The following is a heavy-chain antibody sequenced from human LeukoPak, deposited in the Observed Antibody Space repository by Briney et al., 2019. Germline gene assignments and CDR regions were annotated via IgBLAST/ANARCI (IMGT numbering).Heavy chain of an antibody. J-gene: IGHJ4*02. CDR3: ARAGTLWFGESRIAY. V-gene: IGHV3-7*03. Sequence: GGSLSLSCVDSGFTFSSYWMSWVRQAPGKGLEWVANIKQDGSEKYYVDSVKGRFTISRDNAKNSLYLQMSSLRAEDTAVYYCARAGTLWFGESRIAYWGQGTLVTVSS. CDR1: GFTFSSYW. D-gene: IGHD3-10*01. CDR2: IKQDGSEK.